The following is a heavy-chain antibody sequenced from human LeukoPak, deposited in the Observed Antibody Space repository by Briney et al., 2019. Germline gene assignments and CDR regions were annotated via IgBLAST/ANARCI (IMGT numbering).Heavy chain of an antibody. V-gene: IGHV3-15*01. D-gene: IGHD5-18*01. CDR1: GFTFSNAW. Sequence: GGSLRLSCAASGFTFSNAWMSWVRRAPGKGLEWVGRIKSKTDGGTTDYAAPVKGRFTISRDDSKNTLYLQMNSLKTEDTAVYYCTSGFSFPAPLDYWGPGTLVTVSS. CDR2: IKSKTDGGTT. J-gene: IGHJ4*02. CDR3: TSGFSFPAPLDY.